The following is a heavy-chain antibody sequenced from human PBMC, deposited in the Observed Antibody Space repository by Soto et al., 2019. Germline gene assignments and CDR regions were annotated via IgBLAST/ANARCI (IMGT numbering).Heavy chain of an antibody. D-gene: IGHD4-17*01. CDR2: IIPIFGTA. V-gene: IGHV1-69*12. CDR1: GGTFSSYA. Sequence: QVQLVQSGAEVKKPGSSVKVSCKASGGTFSSYAISWVRQAPGQGLEWMGGIIPIFGTANYAQKFQGRVTITADESTSTAYMELSSLRSEDTAVYYCVRGRGGTTVTTQEYFQHWGQGTLVTVSS. CDR3: VRGRGGTTVTTQEYFQH. J-gene: IGHJ1*01.